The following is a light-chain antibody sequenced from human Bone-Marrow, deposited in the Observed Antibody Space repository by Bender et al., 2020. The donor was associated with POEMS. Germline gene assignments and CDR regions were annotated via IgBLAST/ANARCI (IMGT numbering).Light chain of an antibody. V-gene: IGLV2-23*01. CDR1: SSDVGRYDF. Sequence: QSALTQPASVSASPGQSITISCTGTSSDVGRYDFVSWYQQHPGKAPKLLIHEDKKRPSGVSHRFSASKSGNTASLTISGLQAEDEADYYCCSYAGSGAGVFGTGTKVTVL. J-gene: IGLJ1*01. CDR3: CSYAGSGAGV. CDR2: EDK.